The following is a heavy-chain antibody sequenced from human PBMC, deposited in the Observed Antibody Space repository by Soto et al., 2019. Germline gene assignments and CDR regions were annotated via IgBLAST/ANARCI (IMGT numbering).Heavy chain of an antibody. Sequence: GGSLRLSCAASGFTFSSYAMSWVRQAPGKGLEWVSAISGSGGSTYYADSVKGRFTISRDNSKNTLYLQMNSLRAEDTAVYYCAKLETLIWLGDPRGGEDSWGQGTLGTVS. D-gene: IGHD3-10*01. CDR2: ISGSGGST. J-gene: IGHJ5*01. CDR1: GFTFSSYA. CDR3: AKLETLIWLGDPRGGEDS. V-gene: IGHV3-23*01.